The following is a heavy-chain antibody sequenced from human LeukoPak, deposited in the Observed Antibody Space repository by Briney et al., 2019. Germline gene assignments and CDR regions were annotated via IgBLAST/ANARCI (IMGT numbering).Heavy chain of an antibody. D-gene: IGHD1-26*01. CDR3: ARDKIVGATHFDY. Sequence: PGGSLRLSCAASGFTFSNYAMHWVRQAPGKGLEWVSAISYDGNNKYYADSVKGRFTISRDNAKNSLYLQMNSLRAEDTAVYYCARDKIVGATHFDYWGQGTLVTVSS. J-gene: IGHJ4*02. CDR2: ISYDGNNK. V-gene: IGHV3-30*04. CDR1: GFTFSNYA.